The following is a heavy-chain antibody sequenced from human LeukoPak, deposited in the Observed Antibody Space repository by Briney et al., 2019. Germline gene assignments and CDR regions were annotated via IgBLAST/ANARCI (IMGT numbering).Heavy chain of an antibody. D-gene: IGHD7-27*01. CDR2: IIPIFGTA. V-gene: IGHV1-69*01. CDR3: ARGMSTNRPTYRTGLAY. Sequence: SVKVSCKASGGTFSSYAISWVRQAPGQGLEWMGGIIPIFGTANYAQKFQGRVTITADESTSTAYMELSSLRFDDTAVYYCARGMSTNRPTYRTGLAYWGQGTLVTVS. CDR1: GGTFSSYA. J-gene: IGHJ4*02.